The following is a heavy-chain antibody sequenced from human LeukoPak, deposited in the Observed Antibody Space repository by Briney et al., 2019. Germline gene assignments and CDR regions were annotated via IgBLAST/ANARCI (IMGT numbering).Heavy chain of an antibody. J-gene: IGHJ3*01. CDR3: AREGGIAVAVSPFDL. CDR1: GYTFTSYA. D-gene: IGHD6-19*01. Sequence: ASVKVSCKASGYTFTSYAMHWVRQTPGQRLEWMGWINAGNGNTKYSQEFQGRVTITRDTSASTAYMELSSLRSEDMAVYYCAREGGIAVAVSPFDLWGQGTMVTVSS. CDR2: INAGNGNT. V-gene: IGHV1-3*03.